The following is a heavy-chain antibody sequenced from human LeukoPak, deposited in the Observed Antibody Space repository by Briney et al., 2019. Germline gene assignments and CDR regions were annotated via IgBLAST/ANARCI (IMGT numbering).Heavy chain of an antibody. V-gene: IGHV4-31*03. CDR1: GGSISSGGYY. CDR3: ARGYSSSWNYFDY. Sequence: SQTLSLTCTVSGGSISSGGYYWSWIRQHPGKGLEWIGYIYYSGGTYYNPSLKSRVTISVDTSKKQFSLRLSSVTAADTAVYYCARGYSSSWNYFDYWGLGTLVTVSS. CDR2: IYYSGGT. J-gene: IGHJ4*02. D-gene: IGHD6-13*01.